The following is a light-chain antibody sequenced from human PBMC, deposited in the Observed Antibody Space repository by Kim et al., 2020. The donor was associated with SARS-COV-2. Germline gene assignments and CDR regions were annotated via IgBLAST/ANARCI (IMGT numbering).Light chain of an antibody. V-gene: IGLV4-69*01. CDR1: SGHSTYA. Sequence: QPVLTQLPSAYASLGASVKLTCTLSSGHSTYAIAWHQQHPEKGPRYLMKLNSDGSHKKGDGVPDRFSGSSFGAERYLTISSLQSDDEADYYCQTWGTGFRVFGGGTQLTVL. CDR3: QTWGTGFRV. J-gene: IGLJ3*02. CDR2: LNSDGSH.